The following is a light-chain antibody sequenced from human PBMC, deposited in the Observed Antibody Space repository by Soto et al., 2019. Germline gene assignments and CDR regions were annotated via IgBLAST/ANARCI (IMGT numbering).Light chain of an antibody. CDR3: QQYYSTPLT. Sequence: DIVMTQSPDSLAVSLGERATINCKSSQSVLYSSNNKNYLAWYQQKPGQPPKLLIYWASTRESGVPDRFSGSGSWTDFNLTISSLQAEDVAVYYCQQYYSTPLTFGGGTKVEIK. CDR2: WAS. CDR1: QSVLYSSNNKNY. J-gene: IGKJ4*01. V-gene: IGKV4-1*01.